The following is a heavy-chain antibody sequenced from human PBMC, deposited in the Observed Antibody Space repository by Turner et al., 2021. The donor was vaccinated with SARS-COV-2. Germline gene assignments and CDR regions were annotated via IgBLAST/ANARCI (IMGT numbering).Heavy chain of an antibody. CDR1: GFTFSSFV. CDR3: ARDYHFDY. J-gene: IGHJ4*02. CDR2: ISSGSTYI. Sequence: VQLVESGGGLVKPGGSLRPSCAASGFTFSSFVMNWVRQAPGKGLEWVSSISSGSTYIYYADSVKGRFTISRDNAKNSLYLQISSLRAEDTAVYYCARDYHFDYWGQGTLVTVSS. V-gene: IGHV3-21*01.